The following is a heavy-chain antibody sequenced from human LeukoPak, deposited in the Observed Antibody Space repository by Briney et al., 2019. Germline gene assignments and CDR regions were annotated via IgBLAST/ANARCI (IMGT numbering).Heavy chain of an antibody. J-gene: IGHJ4*02. CDR1: GGSISSYY. CDR2: IYYSGST. CDR3: ARDFGSSGVRYFDY. V-gene: IGHV4-59*01. D-gene: IGHD6-6*01. Sequence: PSETLSLTCTVSGGSISSYYWSWIRQPPGKGLEWIGYIYYSGSTNYNPSLKSRVTISVDTSKNQFSLKLSSVTAADTAVYYCARDFGSSGVRYFDYWGQGTLVTVSS.